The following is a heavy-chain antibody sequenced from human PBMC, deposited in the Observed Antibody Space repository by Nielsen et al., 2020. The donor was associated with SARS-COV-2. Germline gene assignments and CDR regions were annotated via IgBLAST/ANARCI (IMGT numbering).Heavy chain of an antibody. CDR2: ISGDGGST. D-gene: IGHD6-13*01. Sequence: GESLKISCAASGFTFSSYAMSWVRQAPGKGLEWVSLISGDGGSTYYADSVKGRFTISRDNSKNSLYLQMNSLRTEDTALYYCAKDSIAAADYIDYWGQGTLVTVSS. V-gene: IGHV3-43*02. CDR1: GFTFSSYA. J-gene: IGHJ4*02. CDR3: AKDSIAAADYIDY.